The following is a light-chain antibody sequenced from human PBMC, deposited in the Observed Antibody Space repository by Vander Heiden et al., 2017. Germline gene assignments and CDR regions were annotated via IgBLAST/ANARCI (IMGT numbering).Light chain of an antibody. CDR1: NIGSKS. CDR2: DDS. CDR3: QVWDSSSDHWV. J-gene: IGLJ3*02. V-gene: IGLV3-21*02. Sequence: SYVLTQPPPASVAPGQTARTTCGGNNIGSKSVHWYQQKPGQAPVLVVYDDSDRPSGVPERFSGANSGNTATLTMSRVEAGDEADYYCQVWDSSSDHWVFGGGTKLTVL.